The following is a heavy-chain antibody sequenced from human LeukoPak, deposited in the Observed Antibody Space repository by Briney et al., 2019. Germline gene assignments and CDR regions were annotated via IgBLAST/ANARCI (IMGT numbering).Heavy chain of an antibody. CDR1: GFSFSTFG. J-gene: IGHJ4*02. D-gene: IGHD3-3*01. CDR3: AKDLRFLGTVFAY. V-gene: IGHV3-30*18. Sequence: GGSLRLSCTASGFSFSTFGMHWVRQAPGKGLEWVAFISYPGGVTYYADSVKGRFTISRDNSRSTLYLQMNSLRSEDTAVYYCAKDLRFLGTVFAYWGRGPRVTAPS. CDR2: ISYPGGVT.